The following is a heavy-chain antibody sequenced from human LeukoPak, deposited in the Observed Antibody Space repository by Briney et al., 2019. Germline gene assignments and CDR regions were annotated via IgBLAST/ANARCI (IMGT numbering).Heavy chain of an antibody. CDR1: GFTFSSCW. Sequence: PGGSLRLSCAASGFTFSSCWMSWVRQTPGKGLDWVAFIEKDGSNKYYADSVKGRFTVSRDNSKNRLYLQMNSLRPEETALYYCAKDLEQWPAVPEYWGQGTLVIVSS. J-gene: IGHJ4*02. CDR2: IEKDGSNK. V-gene: IGHV3-30*02. D-gene: IGHD6-19*01. CDR3: AKDLEQWPAVPEY.